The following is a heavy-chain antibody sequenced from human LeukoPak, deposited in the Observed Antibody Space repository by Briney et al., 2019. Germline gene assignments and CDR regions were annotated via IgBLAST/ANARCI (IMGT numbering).Heavy chain of an antibody. V-gene: IGHV1-8*01. CDR2: MNPNSGNT. CDR1: GYTFTSYD. J-gene: IGHJ6*02. CDR3: ARGTSNPYYYYYGMDV. Sequence: ASVTVSCKASGYTFTSYDINWVRQATGQGLEWMGWMNPNSGNTGYAQKFQGRVTMTRNTSISTAYMELSSLRSEDTAVYYCARGTSNPYYYYYGMDVWGQGTTVTVSS.